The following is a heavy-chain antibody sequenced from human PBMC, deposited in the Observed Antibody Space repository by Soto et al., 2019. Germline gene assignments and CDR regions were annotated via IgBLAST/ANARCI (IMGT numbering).Heavy chain of an antibody. CDR2: INHSGST. J-gene: IGHJ4*02. CDR1: GGSFSGYY. Sequence: SETLSLTCAVYGGSFSGYYWSWIRQPPGKGLEWIGEINHSGSTNYNPSLKSRVTISVDTSKNQFSLKLSSVTAADTAVYYCARSDYGDYGYWGQGTLVTVSS. V-gene: IGHV4-34*01. D-gene: IGHD4-17*01. CDR3: ARSDYGDYGY.